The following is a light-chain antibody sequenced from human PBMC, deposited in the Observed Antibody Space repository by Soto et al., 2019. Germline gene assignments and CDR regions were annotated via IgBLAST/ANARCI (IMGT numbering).Light chain of an antibody. CDR1: QSVTNRY. CDR3: QQYSTLPHT. Sequence: ENALTQSPGTLSLSPGERATLSCRATQSVTNRYFAWYQQKPGQAPRLLIYGISTRATDIPDRFSGSGSGTDFTLTISRLEPEDFVVYYCQQYSTLPHTFGQGTKLEVK. V-gene: IGKV3-20*01. J-gene: IGKJ2*01. CDR2: GIS.